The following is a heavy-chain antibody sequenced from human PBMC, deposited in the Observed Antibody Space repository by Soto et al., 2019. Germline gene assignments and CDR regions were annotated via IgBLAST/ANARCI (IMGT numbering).Heavy chain of an antibody. CDR3: SRRGSGHTFDY. CDR1: GASISRTGFH. V-gene: IGHV4-39*01. J-gene: IGHJ4*02. CDR2: VYESVNT. D-gene: IGHD3-10*01. Sequence: QVHLQESGPGLVRPSETLSLTCAVSGASISRTGFHWGWIRQPPGQGLEWIGSVYESVNTYYNSYLKSRVTISVATSKNQFSLELKSVTAADTAVYYCSRRGSGHTFDYWGQGTLVTVSS.